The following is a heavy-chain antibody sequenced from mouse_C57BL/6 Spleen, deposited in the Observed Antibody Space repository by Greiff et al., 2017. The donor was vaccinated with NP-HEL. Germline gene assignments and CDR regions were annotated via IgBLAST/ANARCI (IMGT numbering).Heavy chain of an antibody. CDR3: ARGRPYSNPYAMDY. Sequence: EVKLMESGGGLVKPGGSLKLSCAASGFTFSSYAMSWVRQTPEKRLEWVATISDGGSYTYYPDNVKGRFTISRDNAKNNLYLQMSHLKSEDTAMYYCARGRPYSNPYAMDYWGQGTSVTVSS. V-gene: IGHV5-4*03. CDR2: ISDGGSYT. CDR1: GFTFSSYA. D-gene: IGHD2-5*01. J-gene: IGHJ4*01.